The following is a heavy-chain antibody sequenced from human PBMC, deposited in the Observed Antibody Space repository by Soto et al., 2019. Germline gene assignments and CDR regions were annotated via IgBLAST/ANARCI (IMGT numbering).Heavy chain of an antibody. CDR1: GFSLSDVRVG. CDR3: ARIQDYDYVWGSYRLRYYVMGV. D-gene: IGHD3-16*02. J-gene: IGHJ6*02. CDR2: IFSNDEK. Sequence: QVTLKESGPVLVKPTETLTLTCTVSGFSLSDVRVGVSWIRQPPGKALEWLAHIFSNDEKSYSTSLKPRVTISHDTSKSQVVLSMTILDPADTATYYCARIQDYDYVWGSYRLRYYVMGVWGQGTTVTVSS. V-gene: IGHV2-26*01.